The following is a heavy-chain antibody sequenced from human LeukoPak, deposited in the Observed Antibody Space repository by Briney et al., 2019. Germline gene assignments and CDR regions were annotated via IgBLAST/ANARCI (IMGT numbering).Heavy chain of an antibody. D-gene: IGHD3/OR15-3a*01. J-gene: IGHJ4*02. CDR3: ARRRDFIDY. CDR2: ISSGGTYE. V-gene: IGHV3-30*07. Sequence: GQSLRLSCAASGFTFSNYAMHWVRQAPGKGLEWVSLISSGGTYEYYADSVKGRFTISRDNSKNTLYLQMNSLRAEDTAVYYCARRRDFIDYWGQGTLVTVSS. CDR1: GFTFSNYA.